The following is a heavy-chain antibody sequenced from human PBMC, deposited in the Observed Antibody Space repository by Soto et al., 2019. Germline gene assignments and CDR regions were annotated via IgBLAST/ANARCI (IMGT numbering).Heavy chain of an antibody. CDR2: ISYDGSYS. Sequence: QVQLVESGGGVVQPGRSLRLSCVASGFSFRANGMHWVRQAPGKGLEWVAVISYDGSYSYYADSVKGRFSISRDNWNNALYLQMSSLRPEDTAVYFCAKDHRNGGTRVDYWGQGTLVTVSS. CDR3: AKDHRNGGTRVDY. D-gene: IGHD2-15*01. CDR1: GFSFRANG. V-gene: IGHV3-30*18. J-gene: IGHJ4*02.